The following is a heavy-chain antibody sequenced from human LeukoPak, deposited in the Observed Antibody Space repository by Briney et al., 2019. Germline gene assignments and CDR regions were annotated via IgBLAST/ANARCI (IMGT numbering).Heavy chain of an antibody. Sequence: PGGSLRLSCAASGFTFSSYWMTWVRQAPGKWLGWVASIKQDGNEKYYVDSVKGRFTISRDNARNSLYLQMSSLRADDTAVYYCARDGAFRIYDYWGQGTLVTVSS. CDR1: GFTFSSYW. CDR2: IKQDGNEK. V-gene: IGHV3-7*01. D-gene: IGHD3-3*02. CDR3: ARDGAFRIYDY. J-gene: IGHJ4*02.